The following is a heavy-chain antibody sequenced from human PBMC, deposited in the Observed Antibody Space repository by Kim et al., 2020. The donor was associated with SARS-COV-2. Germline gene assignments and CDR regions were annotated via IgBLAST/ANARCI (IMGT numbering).Heavy chain of an antibody. V-gene: IGHV1-2*06. Sequence: ASVKVSCKASGYTFTGYYMHWVRQAPGQGLEWMGRINPNSGGTNYAQKFQGRVTMTRDTSISTAYMELSRLRSDDTAVYYCARIPLPEYYDFWSGTDYWGQGTLVTVSS. J-gene: IGHJ4*02. D-gene: IGHD3-3*01. CDR1: GYTFTGYY. CDR3: ARIPLPEYYDFWSGTDY. CDR2: INPNSGGT.